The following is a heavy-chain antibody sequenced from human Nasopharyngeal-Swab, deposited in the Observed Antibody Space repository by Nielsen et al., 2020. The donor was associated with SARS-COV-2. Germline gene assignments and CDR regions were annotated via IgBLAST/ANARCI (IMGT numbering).Heavy chain of an antibody. J-gene: IGHJ4*02. CDR2: IYYSGST. D-gene: IGHD6-13*01. CDR3: ARDLDSSSWYPYYFDY. Sequence: WIRQPPGKGLEWIGYIYYSGSTYYNPSLKSRVTISVDTSKNQFSLKLSSVTAADTAVYYCARDLDSSSWYPYYFDYWGQGTLVTVSS. V-gene: IGHV4-31*02.